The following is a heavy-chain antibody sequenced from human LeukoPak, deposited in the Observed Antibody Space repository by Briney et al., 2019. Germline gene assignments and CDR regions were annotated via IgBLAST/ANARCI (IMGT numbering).Heavy chain of an antibody. J-gene: IGHJ4*02. CDR2: ISAYNGNT. CDR3: ARDGPYSSSPIDY. CDR1: GYDLSSYG. Sequence: GATVKVSCKASGYDLSSYGISWVRQAPGQGLEWMGWISAYNGNTNYAQKLQGRVTMTTDTSTSTAYMELTSLRSDDTAVYYCARDGPYSSSPIDYWGQGTLVTVSS. V-gene: IGHV1-18*01. D-gene: IGHD6-6*01.